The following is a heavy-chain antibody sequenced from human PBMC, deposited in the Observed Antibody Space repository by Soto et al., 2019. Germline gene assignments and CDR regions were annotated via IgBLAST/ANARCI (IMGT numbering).Heavy chain of an antibody. CDR2: ISWNSGSI. V-gene: IGHV3-9*01. Sequence: GGSLRLSCAASGFTFGDYAMHWVRQAPGKGLEWVSGISWNSGSIGYADSVKGRFTISRDNAKNSLYLQMNSLRAEDTALYYCAKELFKGYSSSWHYYYYGMDVWGQGTTVTVSS. D-gene: IGHD6-13*01. CDR1: GFTFGDYA. CDR3: AKELFKGYSSSWHYYYYGMDV. J-gene: IGHJ6*02.